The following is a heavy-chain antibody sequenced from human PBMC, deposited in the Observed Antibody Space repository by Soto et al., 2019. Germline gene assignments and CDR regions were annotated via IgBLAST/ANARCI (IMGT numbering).Heavy chain of an antibody. V-gene: IGHV3-30-3*01. J-gene: IGHJ2*01. D-gene: IGHD4-17*01. CDR3: ARPLWRSDYNGGYFDL. Sequence: QVQLVESGGGVVQPGRSLRLSCAASGFTFSSYAMHWVRQAPGKGLEWVAVISYDGSNKYYADSVKGRFTISRDNSKNTLYRQVNSLRAEDTAVYYRARPLWRSDYNGGYFDLWGRGPLVTVSS. CDR1: GFTFSSYA. CDR2: ISYDGSNK.